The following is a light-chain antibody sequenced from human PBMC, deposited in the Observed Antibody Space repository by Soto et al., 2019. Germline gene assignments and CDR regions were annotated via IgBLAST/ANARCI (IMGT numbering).Light chain of an antibody. CDR2: AAS. J-gene: IGKJ1*01. CDR3: QQYSNWPRT. V-gene: IGKV3-15*01. Sequence: EIVMTQFSATLSVSPGERATLSCRASQSVRSNLAWYQQKPGQAPRLLIFAASTRATVIPARFRGSGSGTEFTLTISDLQSEDFAVYYCQQYSNWPRTFGQGTKVDIK. CDR1: QSVRSN.